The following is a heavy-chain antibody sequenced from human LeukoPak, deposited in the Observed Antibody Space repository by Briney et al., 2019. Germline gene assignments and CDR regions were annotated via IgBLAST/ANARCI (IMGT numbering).Heavy chain of an antibody. Sequence: GGSLRLSCAASGFTFSSYAMSWVRQAPGKGLEWVSGISGSGGSTYYADSVKGRFTISRDNSKNTLYLQMNSLRAEDTAVYYCAKDQPPSLGYCSSTSCFLDYWGQGTLVTVSS. CDR1: GFTFSSYA. V-gene: IGHV3-23*01. CDR3: AKDQPPSLGYCSSTSCFLDY. D-gene: IGHD2-2*01. CDR2: ISGSGGST. J-gene: IGHJ4*02.